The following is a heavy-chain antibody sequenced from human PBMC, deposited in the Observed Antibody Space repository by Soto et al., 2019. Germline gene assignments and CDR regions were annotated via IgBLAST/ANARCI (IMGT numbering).Heavy chain of an antibody. D-gene: IGHD6-6*01. CDR1: EFTFSTYA. J-gene: IGHJ4*02. V-gene: IGHV3-23*01. CDR3: AKPWVPSIKDRPPRFDY. CDR2: ISNSGDIT. Sequence: LRLSCAASEFTFSTYAMTWVRQAPGRGLQWVATISNSGDITYYADSVKGRFTISRDNSRNTLYLQMNNLRAEDTALYYCAKPWVPSIKDRPPRFDYWGRGTLVTVSS.